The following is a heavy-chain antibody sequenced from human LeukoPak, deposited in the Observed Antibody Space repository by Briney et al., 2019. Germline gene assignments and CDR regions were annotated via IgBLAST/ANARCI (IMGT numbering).Heavy chain of an antibody. V-gene: IGHV4-4*07. CDR2: IYTSGST. CDR3: ARGPNFDWLFYFDY. CDR1: GGSISSYY. D-gene: IGHD3-9*01. J-gene: IGHJ4*02. Sequence: PSETLSLTCTVSGGSISSYYWSWIRQPAGKGLEWIGRIYTSGSTNYNPSLKSRVTMSVDTSKNQFSLKLSSVTAADTAVYYCARGPNFDWLFYFDYWGQGTLVTVSS.